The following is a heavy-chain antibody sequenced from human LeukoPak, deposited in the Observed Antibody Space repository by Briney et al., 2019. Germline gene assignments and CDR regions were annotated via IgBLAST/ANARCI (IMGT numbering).Heavy chain of an antibody. CDR2: IKQDGSDI. V-gene: IGHV3-7*04. Sequence: GGSLRLSCAASGFNFNSYWMSWVRQAPGKGLECVANIKQDGSDIYFVDSVKGRFTISRDNAKNSLYLQMNSLRGEDTAVYYCARARYGSGGYFFDFWGQGTLVTVSS. J-gene: IGHJ4*02. CDR3: ARARYGSGGYFFDF. D-gene: IGHD3-10*01. CDR1: GFNFNSYW.